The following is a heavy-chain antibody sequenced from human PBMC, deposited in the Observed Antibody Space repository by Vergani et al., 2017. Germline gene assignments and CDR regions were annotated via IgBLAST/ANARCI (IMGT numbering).Heavy chain of an antibody. CDR2: IYHSGGA. D-gene: IGHD3-9*01. CDR3: ARTESFILRYFHGAL. CDR1: GGSITSSSYY. J-gene: IGHJ4*02. V-gene: IGHV4-39*01. Sequence: QLHLQESGPGLVKPSETLSLTCTVSGGSITSSSYYWGWIRQPPGKGLEWIGNIYHSGGAYYNPSLKGRVTISVDTSKNQFSLEGTSVTAADTAIYFCARTESFILRYFHGALWGQGTLVTVSS.